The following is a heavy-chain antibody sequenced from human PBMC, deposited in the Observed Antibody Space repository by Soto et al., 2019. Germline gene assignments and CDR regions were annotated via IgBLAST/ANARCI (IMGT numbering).Heavy chain of an antibody. CDR1: GSSISSSSYY. CDR3: RSQGQGTVKAPQGGNCLDP. J-gene: IGHJ5*02. D-gene: IGHD2-8*02. Sequence: PSGTLSLTCTVSGSSISSSSYYWGWIRQPPGKGLEWIGSIYYSGSTYYNPSLKSRVTISVDPSKNQFSLKLSSVTAEDTVVYYCRSQGQGTVKAPQGGNCLDPWGQGTLVTVSS. V-gene: IGHV4-39*01. CDR2: IYYSGST.